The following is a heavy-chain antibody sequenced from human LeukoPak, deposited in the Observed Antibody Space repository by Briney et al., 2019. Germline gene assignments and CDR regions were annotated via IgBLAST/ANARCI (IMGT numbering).Heavy chain of an antibody. CDR3: ARDPRGYSYGYFDY. Sequence: ASVKVSFKASGYTFITYYIHWVRQAPGQGPEWMGIINPSGGSTNYAQKFQGRVTMTRDTSTGTVYMELSSLRSEDTAVYYCARDPRGYSYGYFDYWGQGTLVTVSS. V-gene: IGHV1-46*01. D-gene: IGHD5-18*01. CDR1: GYTFITYY. J-gene: IGHJ4*02. CDR2: INPSGGST.